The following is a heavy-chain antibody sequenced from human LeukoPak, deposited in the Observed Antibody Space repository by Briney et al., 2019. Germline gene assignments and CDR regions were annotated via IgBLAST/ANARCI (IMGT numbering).Heavy chain of an antibody. J-gene: IGHJ5*02. D-gene: IGHD2-2*01. CDR3: ARSKCGSTSCYGGNWFDP. CDR1: GYSISTGYY. V-gene: IGHV4-38-2*01. Sequence: SETLSLTCAVSGYSISTGYYWGWSRQPPGKRLEWIGTIYHSGSTYYNPSLKSRVTISVDTSKNQFSLKLSSVTAADTALYYCARSKCGSTSCYGGNWFDPWGQGTLVAVSS. CDR2: IYHSGST.